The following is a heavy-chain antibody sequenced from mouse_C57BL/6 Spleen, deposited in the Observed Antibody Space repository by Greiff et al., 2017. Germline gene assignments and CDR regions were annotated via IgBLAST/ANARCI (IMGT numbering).Heavy chain of an antibody. V-gene: IGHV1-50*01. D-gene: IGHD2-4*01. CDR1: GYTFTSYW. CDR3: ARRGIYYDYDVRAY. Sequence: QVQLQQSGAELVKPGASVKLSCKASGYTFTSYWMQWVKQRPGQGLEWIGEIDPSDSYTNYNQKFKGKATLTVDTSSSTAYMQLSSLTSEDSAVYYCARRGIYYDYDVRAYWGQGTLVTVSA. CDR2: IDPSDSYT. J-gene: IGHJ3*01.